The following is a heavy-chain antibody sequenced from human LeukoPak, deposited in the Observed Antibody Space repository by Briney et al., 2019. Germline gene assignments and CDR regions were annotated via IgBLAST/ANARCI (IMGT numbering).Heavy chain of an antibody. D-gene: IGHD3-10*01. CDR1: GGSISSSGYY. J-gene: IGHJ4*02. CDR3: ASNLNSGSYLGYFDY. CDR2: IYYSGST. V-gene: IGHV4-39*07. Sequence: ETLSLTCTVSGGSISSSGYYWGWIRQPPGKGLEWIGSIYYSGSTYYNPSLKSRVTVSVDTSKNQFSLKLSSVTAADTAVYYCASNLNSGSYLGYFDYWGQGTLVTVSS.